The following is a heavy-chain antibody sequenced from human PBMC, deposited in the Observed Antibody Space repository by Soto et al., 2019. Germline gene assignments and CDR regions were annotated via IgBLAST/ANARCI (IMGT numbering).Heavy chain of an antibody. J-gene: IGHJ4*02. CDR2: INPNSGDT. CDR1: GYTFTGYY. CDR3: AAPSIVGATSFDY. V-gene: IGHV1-2*02. D-gene: IGHD1-26*01. Sequence: VASVKVSCKTSGYTFTGYYIHWIRQAPGQGLEWMGWINPNSGDTNYSQDFQGRVTMTSDTSFTTAYVELTRLRSDDTAVYYCAAPSIVGATSFDYWGQGTLVTVSS.